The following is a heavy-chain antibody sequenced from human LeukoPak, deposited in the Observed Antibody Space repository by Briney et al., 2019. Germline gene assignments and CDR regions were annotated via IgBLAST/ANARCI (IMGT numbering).Heavy chain of an antibody. CDR2: IYYSGST. V-gene: IGHV4-39*07. J-gene: IGHJ4*02. CDR1: GGSISSSSYY. D-gene: IGHD3-10*01. CDR3: ARGRYYGSGSYYCDFDY. Sequence: SETLSLTCTVSGGSISSSSYYWGWIRQPPGKGLEWIGSIYYSGSTYYNPSLKSRVTISVDTSKNQFSLKLSSVTAADTAVYYCARGRYYGSGSYYCDFDYWGQGTLVTVSS.